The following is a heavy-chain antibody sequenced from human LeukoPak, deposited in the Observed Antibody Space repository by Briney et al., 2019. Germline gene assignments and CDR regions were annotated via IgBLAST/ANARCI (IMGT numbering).Heavy chain of an antibody. V-gene: IGHV5-51*01. Sequence: LGASLQISCKGSGYSINNYWIGWVRQMPGKGLEWMGIIYPADSDIRYSPSFQGQVTISADKSISTAYLQWSSLKASDTAMYYCARQEYCSGGSCYTWFDPWGQGTLVTVSS. D-gene: IGHD2-15*01. CDR3: ARQEYCSGGSCYTWFDP. J-gene: IGHJ5*02. CDR2: IYPADSDI. CDR1: GYSINNYW.